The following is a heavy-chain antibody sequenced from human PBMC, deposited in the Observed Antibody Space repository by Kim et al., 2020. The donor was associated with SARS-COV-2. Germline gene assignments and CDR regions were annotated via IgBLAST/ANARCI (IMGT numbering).Heavy chain of an antibody. D-gene: IGHD2-2*01. CDR2: IYYSGST. CDR3: ARHSRIVVVPAAILA. Sequence: SETLSLTCTVSGGSISSSSYYWGWIRKPPGKGLEWIGSIYYSGSTYYNPSLKSRVTISVDTSKNRFSLKLSSVTAADTAVYYCARHSRIVVVPAAILAWGQGALVTVSS. J-gene: IGHJ4*02. V-gene: IGHV4-39*01. CDR1: GGSISSSSYY.